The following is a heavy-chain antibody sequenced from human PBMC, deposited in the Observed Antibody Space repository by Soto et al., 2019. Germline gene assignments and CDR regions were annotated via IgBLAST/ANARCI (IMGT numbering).Heavy chain of an antibody. V-gene: IGHV1-18*01. D-gene: IGHD3-22*01. Sequence: ASVKVSFKTSCYIFTAYGIILLRQAPVQWLEWMGGISAFNGQRKSAQKVQGRVSMTTDTSTSTAYMELRNLRSDETAVYYCARDRRPYDSKDFWGQGHLVTVSS. CDR3: ARDRRPYDSKDF. J-gene: IGHJ4*02. CDR2: ISAFNGQR. CDR1: CYIFTAYG.